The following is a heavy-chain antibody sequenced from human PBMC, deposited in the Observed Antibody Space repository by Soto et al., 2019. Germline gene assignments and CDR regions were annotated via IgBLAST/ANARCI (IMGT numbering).Heavy chain of an antibody. CDR2: IIPIFGTA. D-gene: IGHD4-17*01. V-gene: IGHV1-69*13. J-gene: IGHJ6*02. CDR3: ARDRPDYVQKNYYYYGMDV. CDR1: GGTFSSYA. Sequence: SVKVSCKASGGTFSSYAISWVRQAPGQGLEWIGGIIPIFGTANYAQKFQGRVTITADESTSTAYMELSSLRSEDTAVYYCARDRPDYVQKNYYYYGMDVWGQGTTFTVSS.